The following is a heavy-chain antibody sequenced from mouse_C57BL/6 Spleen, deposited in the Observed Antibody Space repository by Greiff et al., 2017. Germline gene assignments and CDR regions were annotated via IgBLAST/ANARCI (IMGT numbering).Heavy chain of an antibody. CDR2: IYPSDSET. CDR3: ARKSAYYYGSASYAMDY. J-gene: IGHJ4*01. V-gene: IGHV1-61*01. CDR1: GYTFTSYW. D-gene: IGHD1-1*01. Sequence: QVQLQQPGAELVRPGSSVKLSCKASGYTFTSYWMDWVKQRPGQGLEWIGNIYPSDSETHYNQKFKDKATLTVDKSSSTAYMQLSSLTSEDSAVYYCARKSAYYYGSASYAMDYWGQGTSVTVSS.